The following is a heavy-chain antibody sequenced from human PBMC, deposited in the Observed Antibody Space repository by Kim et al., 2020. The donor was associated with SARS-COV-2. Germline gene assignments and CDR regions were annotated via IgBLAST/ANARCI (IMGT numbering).Heavy chain of an antibody. CDR3: ARGRGIRGVVVITV. CDR2: INHSGST. D-gene: IGHD3-22*01. Sequence: SETLSLTCAVYGGSFSGYYWSGIRQPPGKGLEWIGEINHSGSTNYNPSLKSRVTISVDTSKNQFSLKLSSVTAADTAVYYCARGRGIRGVVVITVWGQGTLVTVSS. V-gene: IGHV4-34*01. CDR1: GGSFSGYY. J-gene: IGHJ1*01.